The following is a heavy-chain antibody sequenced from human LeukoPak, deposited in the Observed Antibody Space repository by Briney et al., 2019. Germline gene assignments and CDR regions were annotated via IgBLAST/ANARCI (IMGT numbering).Heavy chain of an antibody. CDR2: IGQVGSEK. CDR1: GFTFSTSW. J-gene: IGHJ4*02. Sequence: PGGSLRLSCAASGFTFSTSWMSWVRQAPGKGLEWVANIGQVGSEKNHVDSVKGRFTIPRDNAKNSLFLQMNSLRVEDTALYYCARDRNKGATDYWGQGTLVTVSS. CDR3: ARDRNKGATDY. V-gene: IGHV3-7*01. D-gene: IGHD1-26*01.